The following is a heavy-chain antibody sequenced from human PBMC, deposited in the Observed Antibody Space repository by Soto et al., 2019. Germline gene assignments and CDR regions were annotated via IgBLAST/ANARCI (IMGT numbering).Heavy chain of an antibody. CDR1: GFTFSSYA. Sequence: EVQLLESGGGLVQPGGSLRLSCAASGFTFSSYAMSWVRQAPGKGREWVSAISGRGGSTYYADSVKGRFTISRDNSKKTLYLPVNRLRAGDTAVYFCAKDGDGNSGGNFDYWGQGTLVTVSS. D-gene: IGHD4-4*01. J-gene: IGHJ4*02. CDR2: ISGRGGST. V-gene: IGHV3-23*01. CDR3: AKDGDGNSGGNFDY.